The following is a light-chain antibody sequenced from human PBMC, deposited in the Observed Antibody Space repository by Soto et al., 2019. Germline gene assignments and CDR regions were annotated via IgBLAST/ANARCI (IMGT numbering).Light chain of an antibody. J-gene: IGLJ1*01. V-gene: IGLV1-44*01. Sequence: QSFLTQPPSASGTPGQRVTISCSGSSSNIGRDPVNWYQELPGTAPKLLIYDNNQRPSGVPDRFSGSKSGTSASLAISGLQSEDEADYFCAGWDGSLRGFVFGTGTKVT. CDR1: SSNIGRDP. CDR3: AGWDGSLRGFV. CDR2: DNN.